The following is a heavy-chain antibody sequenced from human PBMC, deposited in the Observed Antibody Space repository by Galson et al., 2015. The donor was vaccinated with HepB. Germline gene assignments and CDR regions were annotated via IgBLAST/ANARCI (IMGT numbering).Heavy chain of an antibody. V-gene: IGHV3-49*03. CDR3: TRELDYGDYHLYYMDV. Sequence: LRLSCAASGFTFGDYAMSWFRQAPGKGLEWVGFIRSKAYGGTTEYAASVKGRFTISRDDSKSIAYLQMNSLKTEDTAVYYCTRELDYGDYHLYYMDVWGKGTTVTVSS. CDR1: GFTFGDYA. D-gene: IGHD4-17*01. J-gene: IGHJ6*03. CDR2: IRSKAYGGTT.